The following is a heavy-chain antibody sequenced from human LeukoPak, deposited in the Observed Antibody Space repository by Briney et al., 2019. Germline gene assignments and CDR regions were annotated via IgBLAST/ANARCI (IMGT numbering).Heavy chain of an antibody. J-gene: IGHJ6*02. CDR2: INWNGGST. V-gene: IGHV3-20*04. D-gene: IGHD5-18*01. CDR1: GFNFDDYG. CDR3: AREELRGYSYGLLDYYYGMDV. Sequence: GGSLRLSCAASGFNFDDYGMSWVRQVPGKGLEWVSGINWNGGSTGYGDSVKGRFTISRDNAKNSLYLQMNSLRAEDTAVYYCAREELRGYSYGLLDYYYGMDVWGQGTTVTVSS.